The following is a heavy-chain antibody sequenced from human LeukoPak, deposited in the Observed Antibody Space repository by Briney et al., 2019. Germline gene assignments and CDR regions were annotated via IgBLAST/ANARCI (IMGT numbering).Heavy chain of an antibody. CDR1: GFIFSHHG. J-gene: IGHJ4*01. CDR3: ARDAQRGFDYSNSLKY. D-gene: IGHD4-11*01. CDR2: IWSDGTNR. Sequence: GGPLTLSCAASGFIFSHHGMHWVRQAPGKGLEWVAVIWSDGTNRFYADSVKGRFTISRDNSQNTVLLQRDSLRLKDTAIYYCARDAQRGFDYSNSLKYWGHGTLVTVSS. V-gene: IGHV3-33*01.